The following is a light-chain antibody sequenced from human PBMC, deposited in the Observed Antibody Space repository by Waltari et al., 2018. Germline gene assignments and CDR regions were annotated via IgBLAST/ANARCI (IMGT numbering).Light chain of an antibody. Sequence: SYVLTQPPSVSVAPGKAATITCGGTNIGRKSVHWYQQKPGQAPLLVIKYDTDRPSGIPERISGSNSGNTATLTISRVEAGDEADYYCHVWDSSSDQQEFGGGTKLTVL. V-gene: IGLV3-21*04. CDR3: HVWDSSSDQQE. J-gene: IGLJ2*01. CDR2: YDT. CDR1: NIGRKS.